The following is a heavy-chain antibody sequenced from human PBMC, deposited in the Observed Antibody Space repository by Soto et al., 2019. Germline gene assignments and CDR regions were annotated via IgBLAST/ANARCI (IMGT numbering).Heavy chain of an antibody. CDR2: ISVSGGST. CDR3: ASLQYDFWSGYYTHFDY. J-gene: IGHJ4*02. V-gene: IGHV3-23*01. Sequence: GSLRLSGAVSLSSCAMTWVRQAPWKGLEWVAGISVSGGSTYHADSVKGRFTISRDNSKNTLYLQMNSLRAEDTAVYYCASLQYDFWSGYYTHFDYWGQGTLVTVSS. CDR1: LSSCA. D-gene: IGHD3-3*01.